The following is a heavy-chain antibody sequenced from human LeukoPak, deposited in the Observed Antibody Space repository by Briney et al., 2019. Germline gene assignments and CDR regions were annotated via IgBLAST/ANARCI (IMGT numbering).Heavy chain of an antibody. CDR2: ISYDGSNK. Sequence: GGSLRLSCAAPGFTFSSYAMHWVRQAPGKGLEWVAVISYDGSNKYYADSVKGRFTISRDNSKNTLYLQMNSLRAEDTAVYYCARGDYYDSSGYLGYWGQGTLVTVSS. CDR1: GFTFSSYA. V-gene: IGHV3-30-3*01. D-gene: IGHD3-22*01. CDR3: ARGDYYDSSGYLGY. J-gene: IGHJ4*02.